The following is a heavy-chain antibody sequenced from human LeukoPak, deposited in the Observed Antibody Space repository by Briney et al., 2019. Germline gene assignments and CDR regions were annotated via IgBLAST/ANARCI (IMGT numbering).Heavy chain of an antibody. Sequence: SETLPLTCTVSGVSIRSHYWSWIRQVPGKGLEWIGYIYYRGSSNYNPSLMRRITISVDTSKNQFSLKLRSVTAADTAVYYCARNFGGDYEMENRFDPWGQGTLVTVSS. V-gene: IGHV4-59*08. CDR2: IYYRGSS. J-gene: IGHJ5*02. CDR1: GVSIRSHY. CDR3: ARNFGGDYEMENRFDP. D-gene: IGHD2-21*02.